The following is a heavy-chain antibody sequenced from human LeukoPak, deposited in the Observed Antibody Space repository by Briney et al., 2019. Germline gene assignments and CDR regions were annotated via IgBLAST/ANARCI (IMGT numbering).Heavy chain of an antibody. CDR1: GGSISSSSYY. CDR3: ARRGYCSSTSCYEYWFDP. V-gene: IGHV4-39*01. J-gene: IGHJ5*02. Sequence: SEALSLTCTVSGGSISSSSYYWGWIRQPPGKGLDWFGIIYYSGTTYYNPSLKSRLTISVDTSKNQFSLKLSSVTATDTAVYYCARRGYCSSTSCYEYWFDPWGQGTLVTDSS. D-gene: IGHD2-2*01. CDR2: IYYSGTT.